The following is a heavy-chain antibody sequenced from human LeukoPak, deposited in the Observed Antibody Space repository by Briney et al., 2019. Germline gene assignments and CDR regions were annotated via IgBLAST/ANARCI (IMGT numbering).Heavy chain of an antibody. CDR3: AREGAVAPYYYYYMDV. CDR1: GGSISTYY. Sequence: SETLSLTCTVSGGSISTYYWSWIRQSPGKGLEWIGSIYYSGSTNYNPSLKSRVTISVDKSKNQFSLKLSSVTAADTAVYYCAREGAVAPYYYYYMDVWGKGTTVTVSS. D-gene: IGHD6-19*01. CDR2: IYYSGST. V-gene: IGHV4-59*12. J-gene: IGHJ6*03.